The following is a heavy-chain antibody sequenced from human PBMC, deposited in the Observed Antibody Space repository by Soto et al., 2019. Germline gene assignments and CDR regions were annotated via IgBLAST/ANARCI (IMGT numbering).Heavy chain of an antibody. Sequence: EVQLVESGGGLVQPGGSLRLSCAASGFTFSSYWMHWVRQAPGKGRVWVSRINSDGSSTSYADSVKGRFTISRDNAKNTLYLQMNGLRAEDTAVYYCARARYGDYEFDYWGQGTLVTVSS. CDR2: INSDGSST. CDR1: GFTFSSYW. V-gene: IGHV3-74*01. J-gene: IGHJ4*02. D-gene: IGHD4-17*01. CDR3: ARARYGDYEFDY.